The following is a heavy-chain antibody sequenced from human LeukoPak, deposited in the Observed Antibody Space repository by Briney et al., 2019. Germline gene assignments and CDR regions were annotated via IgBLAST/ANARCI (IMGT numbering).Heavy chain of an antibody. CDR1: GGSISSYY. CDR3: ARYSGSHYAFDI. V-gene: IGHV4-4*07. J-gene: IGHJ3*02. D-gene: IGHD1-26*01. CDR2: IYTSGST. Sequence: SETLSLTCTVSGGSISSYYWSWIRQPAGKGLEWIGRIYTSGSTNYNPSLKSRVTMSVDTSKNQFSLNLNSVTAADTALFYCARYSGSHYAFDIWGQGTMVTVSS.